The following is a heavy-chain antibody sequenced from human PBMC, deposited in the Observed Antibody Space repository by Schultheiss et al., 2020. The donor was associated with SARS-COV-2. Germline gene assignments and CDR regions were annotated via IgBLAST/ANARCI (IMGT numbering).Heavy chain of an antibody. J-gene: IGHJ4*01. CDR2: IYYSGST. D-gene: IGHD2-21*01. V-gene: IGHV4-59*04. CDR3: ARSRVAENFDY. Sequence: SETLSLTCTVSGGSISGYYWSWIRQPPGKGLDWIGYIYYSGSTYYNPSLKSRVTMSVDTSNNQFSLNLRSVTAADTAVYYCARSRVAENFDYWGHGTLVTVSS. CDR1: GGSISGYY.